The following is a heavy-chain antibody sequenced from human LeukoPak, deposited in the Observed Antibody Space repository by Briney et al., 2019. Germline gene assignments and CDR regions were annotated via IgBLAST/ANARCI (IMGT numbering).Heavy chain of an antibody. J-gene: IGHJ4*02. V-gene: IGHV4-39*01. CDR1: GGSISSSSYY. Sequence: SETLSLTYTVSGGSISSSSYYWGWIRQPPGKGLEWIGSIYYSGSTYYNPSLKSRVTISVDTSKNQFSLKLSSVTAADTAVYYCARQGNTTSLFDCWGQGTLVTVSS. CDR3: ARQGNTTSLFDC. CDR2: IYYSGST. D-gene: IGHD1-14*01.